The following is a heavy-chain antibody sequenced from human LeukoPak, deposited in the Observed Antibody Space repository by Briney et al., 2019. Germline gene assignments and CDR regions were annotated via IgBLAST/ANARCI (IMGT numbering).Heavy chain of an antibody. D-gene: IGHD2-2*02. CDR3: ARGNQLLHLDY. J-gene: IGHJ4*02. V-gene: IGHV4-31*03. Sequence: SETLSLTCTVSGGSISSGGYYWSWIRQHPGKGLEWIGYIYYSGSTYYNPSLKSRVTISVDTSKNQFSLKLSSVTAADTAVYYCARGNQLLHLDYWGQGTLVTVSS. CDR1: GGSISSGGYY. CDR2: IYYSGST.